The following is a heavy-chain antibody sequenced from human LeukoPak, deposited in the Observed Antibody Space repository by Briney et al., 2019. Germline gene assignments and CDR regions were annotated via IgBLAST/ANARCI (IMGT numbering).Heavy chain of an antibody. CDR1: GGTFSSYA. D-gene: IGHD6-6*01. Sequence: SVKVSCKASGGTFSSYAISWLRQAPAQGLEWMGGIIPIFGTANYAQKFQGRVTITTDESTSTAYMELSSLRSEDTAVYYCARSPAYSSSFSIDPWGQGTLVTVSS. J-gene: IGHJ5*02. CDR3: ARSPAYSSSFSIDP. V-gene: IGHV1-69*05. CDR2: IIPIFGTA.